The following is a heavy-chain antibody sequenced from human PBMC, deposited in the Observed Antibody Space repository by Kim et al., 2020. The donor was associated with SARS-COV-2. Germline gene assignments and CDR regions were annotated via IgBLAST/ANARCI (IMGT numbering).Heavy chain of an antibody. Sequence: GGSLRLSCAASGFTFSSYGMHWVRQAPGKGLEWVAVIWYDGSNKYYADSVKGRFTISRDNSKNTLYLQMNSLRAEDTAVYYCARALVGDPVAAAYYYYYYGMDVWGQGTTVTVSS. CDR2: IWYDGSNK. CDR3: ARALVGDPVAAAYYYYYYGMDV. CDR1: GFTFSSYG. J-gene: IGHJ6*02. V-gene: IGHV3-33*01. D-gene: IGHD6-13*01.